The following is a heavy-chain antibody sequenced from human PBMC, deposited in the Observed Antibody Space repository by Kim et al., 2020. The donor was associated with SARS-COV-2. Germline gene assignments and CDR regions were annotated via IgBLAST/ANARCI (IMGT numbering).Heavy chain of an antibody. D-gene: IGHD5-12*01. J-gene: IGHJ4*02. CDR3: AKSGQLDY. Sequence: GGSLRLSCAASGFTFSNSPMSWVRQAPGKGLVWGSWIYGGGATTYYPGSVKGRFTISRDNSKNTLYLQMNNLRAEDTAVYFCAKSGQLDYWGQGTLVTVSS. CDR1: GFTFSNSP. V-gene: IGHV3-23*01. CDR2: IYGGGATT.